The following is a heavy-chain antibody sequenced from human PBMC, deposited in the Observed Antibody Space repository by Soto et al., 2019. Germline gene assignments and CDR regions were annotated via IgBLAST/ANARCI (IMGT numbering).Heavy chain of an antibody. Sequence: GGSLRLSCAASGFTFSSYAMSWVRQAPGKGLEWVSAISGSGGSTYYADSVKGRVTMTEDTSTDTAYMELSSLRSEDTAVYYCATADMTSEVVVLDYWGQGTLVTVSS. V-gene: IGHV3-23*01. CDR2: ISGSGGST. CDR3: ATADMTSEVVVLDY. D-gene: IGHD2-15*01. J-gene: IGHJ4*02. CDR1: GFTFSSYA.